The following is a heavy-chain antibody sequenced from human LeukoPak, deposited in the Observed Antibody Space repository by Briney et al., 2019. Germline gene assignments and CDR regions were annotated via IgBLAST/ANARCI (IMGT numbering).Heavy chain of an antibody. Sequence: SVKVSCKASGGTYSSYAISWVRQAPGQGLEWMGGIIPIFGTANYAQKFQGRVTITADESTSTAYMELSSLRSEDTAVYYCARALTTVTTFFDYWGQGTLVTVSS. J-gene: IGHJ4*02. CDR1: GGTYSSYA. D-gene: IGHD4-17*01. CDR3: ARALTTVTTFFDY. V-gene: IGHV1-69*13. CDR2: IIPIFGTA.